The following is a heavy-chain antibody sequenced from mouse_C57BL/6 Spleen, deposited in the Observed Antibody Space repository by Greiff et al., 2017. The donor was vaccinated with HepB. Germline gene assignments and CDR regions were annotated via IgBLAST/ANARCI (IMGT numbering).Heavy chain of an antibody. CDR3: ACSSYGKWFAY. Sequence: VQLQQSGPELVKPGASVKISCKASGYAFSSSWMNWVKQRPGKGLEWIGRIYPGDGDTNYNGKFKGKATLTADKSSSTAYMQLSSLTSEDSAVYFCACSSYGKWFAYWGQRTLVTVSA. J-gene: IGHJ3*01. V-gene: IGHV1-82*01. D-gene: IGHD1-1*01. CDR2: IYPGDGDT. CDR1: GYAFSSSW.